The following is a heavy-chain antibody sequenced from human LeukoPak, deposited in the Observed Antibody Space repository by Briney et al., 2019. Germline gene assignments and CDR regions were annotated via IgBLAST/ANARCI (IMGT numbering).Heavy chain of an antibody. CDR1: GFTFSRYD. J-gene: IGHJ5*02. D-gene: IGHD5-18*01. CDR2: ISGSGDST. V-gene: IGHV3-23*01. Sequence: GGSLRLSCVASGFTFSRYDMSWVRQAPGKGLEWVSTISGSGDSTYYADSVKGRFTIARDNSKNTVSLQMNSLRVEDTAVYYCAKVGGLLYGYIPWGQGTLVTVSP. CDR3: AKVGGLLYGYIP.